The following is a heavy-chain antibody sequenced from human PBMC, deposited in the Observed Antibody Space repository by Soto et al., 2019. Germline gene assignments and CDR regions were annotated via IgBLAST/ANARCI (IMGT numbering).Heavy chain of an antibody. J-gene: IGHJ6*02. D-gene: IGHD3-3*01. Sequence: QVQLQQWGAGLLKPSETLSLTCAVYGGSFSGYYWSWIRQPPGKGLEWIGEINHSGSTNYNPSLKSRVTISVDTSKNQFSLKLSSVTAADTAVDYCARGRFLEWLYDYYGMDVWGQGTTVTVSS. V-gene: IGHV4-34*01. CDR1: GGSFSGYY. CDR3: ARGRFLEWLYDYYGMDV. CDR2: INHSGST.